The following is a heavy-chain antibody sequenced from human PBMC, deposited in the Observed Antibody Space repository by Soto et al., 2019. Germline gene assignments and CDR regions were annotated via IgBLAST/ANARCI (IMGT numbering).Heavy chain of an antibody. V-gene: IGHV4-30-4*01. Sequence: QVQLQESGPGLVKPSQTLSLTCTVSGGSTSSGDYYWSWIRQPPGKGLEWIGYIYYSGSTYYNPSLKSRVTISVDTSKNQFSLKLSSVTAADTAVYYCARNPPLELYYYYGMDVWGQGTTVTVSS. CDR1: GGSTSSGDYY. CDR2: IYYSGST. D-gene: IGHD1-26*01. CDR3: ARNPPLELYYYYGMDV. J-gene: IGHJ6*02.